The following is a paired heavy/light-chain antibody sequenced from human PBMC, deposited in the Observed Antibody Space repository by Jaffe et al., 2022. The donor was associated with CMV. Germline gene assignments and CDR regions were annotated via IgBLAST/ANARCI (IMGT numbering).Heavy chain of an antibody. CDR2: ISYDGSNK. CDR1: GFTFSSYG. J-gene: IGHJ6*02. Sequence: QVQLVESGGGVVQPGRSLRLSCAASGFTFSSYGMHWVRQAPGKGLEWVAVISYDGSNKYYADSVKGRFTISRDNSKNTLYLQMNSLRAEDTAVYYCAKDLAVTTFYYYYGMDVWGQGTTVTVSS. V-gene: IGHV3-30*18. CDR3: AKDLAVTTFYYYYGMDV. D-gene: IGHD4-17*01.
Light chain of an antibody. CDR3: QQYGSSPPVT. CDR1: QSVSSSY. CDR2: GAS. V-gene: IGKV3-20*01. J-gene: IGKJ2*01. Sequence: EIVLTQSPGTLSLSPGERATLSCRASQSVSSSYLAWYQQKPGQAPRLLIYGASSRATGIPDRFSGSGSGTDFTLTISRLEPEDFAVYYCQQYGSSPPVTFGQGTKLEIK.